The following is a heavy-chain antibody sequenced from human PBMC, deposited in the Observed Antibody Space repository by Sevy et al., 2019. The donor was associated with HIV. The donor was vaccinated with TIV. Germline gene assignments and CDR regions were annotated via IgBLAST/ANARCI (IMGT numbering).Heavy chain of an antibody. CDR2: INPSGGST. V-gene: IGHV1-46*01. CDR3: ARDSGIVVVPAAIKGGDWFDP. Sequence: ASVKVSCKASGYTFTSYYMHWVRQAPGQGLEWMGIINPSGGSTSYAQKFQGRVTMTRDTSTSTVYMELSSLRSEDTAVYYCARDSGIVVVPAAIKGGDWFDPWGQGTLVTVSS. J-gene: IGHJ5*02. D-gene: IGHD2-2*01. CDR1: GYTFTSYY.